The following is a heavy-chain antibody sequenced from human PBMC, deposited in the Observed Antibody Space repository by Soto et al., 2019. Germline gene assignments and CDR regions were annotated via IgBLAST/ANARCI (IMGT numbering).Heavy chain of an antibody. CDR2: FYSSGSI. J-gene: IGHJ5*02. CDR1: GYSITAGGYY. Sequence: SETLSLTCFVSGYSITAGGYYWSWIRHHPGKGLEWIGSFYSSGSIIYNPSLRSRVSLSGDTSSNQFSMSLSSVTAADTARYYCARMYSSGSGWFQPWGQGTLVTVSS. CDR3: ARMYSSGSGWFQP. D-gene: IGHD6-19*01. V-gene: IGHV4-31*03.